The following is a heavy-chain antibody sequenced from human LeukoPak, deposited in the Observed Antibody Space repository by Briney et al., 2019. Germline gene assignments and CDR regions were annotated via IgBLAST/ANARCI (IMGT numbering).Heavy chain of an antibody. CDR2: ITHTGST. D-gene: IGHD3-22*01. Sequence: SETLSLTCAVYGGSLSGYYWSWIRQPPGKGLEWIGEITHTGSTKYNPSLKSRVTISVDTSNNQFSLKLRSVTAADTAVYYCARQIVVVTYAFDIWGQGTMVTVSS. J-gene: IGHJ3*02. CDR1: GGSLSGYY. CDR3: ARQIVVVTYAFDI. V-gene: IGHV4-34*01.